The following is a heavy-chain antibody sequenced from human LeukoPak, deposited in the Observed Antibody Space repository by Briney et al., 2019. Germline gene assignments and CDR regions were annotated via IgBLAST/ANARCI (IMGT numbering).Heavy chain of an antibody. J-gene: IGHJ6*04. V-gene: IGHV1-18*04. D-gene: IGHD3-10*01. Sequence: ASVKVSCKASGYTFTSYGISWVRQAPGQGLEWMGWISAYNGNTNYAQKLQGRVTMTTDTSTSTAYMELRSLRSDGTAVYYCARDASCLGFGELLLCRYYYYGMDVWGKGTTVTVSS. CDR1: GYTFTSYG. CDR3: ARDASCLGFGELLLCRYYYYGMDV. CDR2: ISAYNGNT.